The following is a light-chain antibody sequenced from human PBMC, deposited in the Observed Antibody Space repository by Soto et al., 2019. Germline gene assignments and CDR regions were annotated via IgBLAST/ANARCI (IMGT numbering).Light chain of an antibody. CDR3: SSYAGSSNV. CDR1: SSNIGAGHD. Sequence: QSVLTQPPSVSGAPGQRVTISCTGSSSNIGAGHDVSWYQQHPGKAPKLMIYEVNKRPSGVPDRFSGSKSGNTASLTVSGLQAEDEADYYCSSYAGSSNVFGTGTKVT. V-gene: IGLV2-8*01. CDR2: EVN. J-gene: IGLJ1*01.